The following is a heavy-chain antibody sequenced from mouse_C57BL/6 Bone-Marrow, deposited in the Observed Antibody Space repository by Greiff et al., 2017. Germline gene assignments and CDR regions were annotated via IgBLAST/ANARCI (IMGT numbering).Heavy chain of an antibody. V-gene: IGHV1-85*01. Sequence: QVQLQQSGPELVKPGASVKLSCKASGYTFTSYDINWVKQRPGQGREWIGWIYPRDGSTKYNEKFKGKATLTVDTSSSTAYMELHSLTSEDSAVYFCARHYYSNYWYFDVWGTGTTVTVSS. CDR2: IYPRDGST. J-gene: IGHJ1*03. CDR1: GYTFTSYD. D-gene: IGHD2-5*01. CDR3: ARHYYSNYWYFDV.